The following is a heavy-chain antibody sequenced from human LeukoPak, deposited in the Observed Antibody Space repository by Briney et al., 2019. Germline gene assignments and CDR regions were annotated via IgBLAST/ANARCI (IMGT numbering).Heavy chain of an antibody. CDR2: ISYGGSKK. V-gene: IGHV3-30*04. Sequence: PGGSLRLSCAASGFTFSSYAMHWVRQAPGKGLEGVAVISYGGSKKYYADAVKGRVTISRDNSKNTLYLQMSSLRAEDPAVYHCARDRYCSSTSCSQSAFDIWGQGKMVTVSS. J-gene: IGHJ3*02. CDR1: GFTFSSYA. CDR3: ARDRYCSSTSCSQSAFDI. D-gene: IGHD2-2*01.